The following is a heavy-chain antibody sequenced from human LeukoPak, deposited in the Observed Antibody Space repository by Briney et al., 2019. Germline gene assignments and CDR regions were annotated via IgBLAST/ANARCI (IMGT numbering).Heavy chain of an antibody. D-gene: IGHD2-8*01. V-gene: IGHV3-21*01. J-gene: IGHJ4*02. CDR1: GFTFSSYS. Sequence: GGSLRLSCAASGFTFSSYSMNWVRQAPGKGLEWVSSISSSSSYIYYADSVKGRFTISRDNAKNSLYLQMNSLRAEDTAVYYCARGYCTNGVCFAFDYWGQGTLATVSS. CDR3: ARGYCTNGVCFAFDY. CDR2: ISSSSSYI.